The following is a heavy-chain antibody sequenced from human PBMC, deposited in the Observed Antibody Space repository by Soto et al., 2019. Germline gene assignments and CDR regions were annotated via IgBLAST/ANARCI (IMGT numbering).Heavy chain of an antibody. CDR3: ARSGFWSGSYYYYYGMDV. CDR2: ISAYNGDT. J-gene: IGHJ6*02. D-gene: IGHD3-3*01. V-gene: IGHV1-18*04. Sequence: ASVKVSCKASGYTFTSYGISWVRQAPGQGLEWMGWISAYNGDTNYAQKLQGRVTMTTDTSTSTAYMELRSLRSDDTAVYYCARSGFWSGSYYYYYGMDVWGQGTTVTVYS. CDR1: GYTFTSYG.